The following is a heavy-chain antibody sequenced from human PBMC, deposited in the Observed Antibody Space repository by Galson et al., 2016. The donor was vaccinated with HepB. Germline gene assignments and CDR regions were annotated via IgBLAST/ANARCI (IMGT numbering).Heavy chain of an antibody. J-gene: IGHJ4*02. CDR2: ISYDGDNK. Sequence: SLRLSCAASKFTFSNYAMHWVRQAPGRGLEWVALISYDGDNKYYAESVKGRFTISRDNSKNTLYLQMNSLRGDDTAVYYCAAGAGWVEDYWGQGTLVIVSS. CDR3: AAGAGWVEDY. D-gene: IGHD5-24*01. V-gene: IGHV3-30-3*01. CDR1: KFTFSNYA.